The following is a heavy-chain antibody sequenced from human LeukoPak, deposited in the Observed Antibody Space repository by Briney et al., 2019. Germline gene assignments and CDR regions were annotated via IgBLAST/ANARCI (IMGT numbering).Heavy chain of an antibody. D-gene: IGHD4-11*01. Sequence: ASVKVSFKASGYTFTSYGISWVRQAPGQGLEWMGGFDPEDGETIYAQKFQGRVTMTEDTSTDTAYMELSSLRSEDTAVYYCATGSNYGLFDYWGQGTLVTVSS. J-gene: IGHJ4*02. CDR1: GYTFTSYG. V-gene: IGHV1-24*01. CDR2: FDPEDGET. CDR3: ATGSNYGLFDY.